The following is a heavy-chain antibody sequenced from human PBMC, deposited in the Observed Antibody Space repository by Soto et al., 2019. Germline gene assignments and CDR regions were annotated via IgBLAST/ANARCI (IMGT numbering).Heavy chain of an antibody. J-gene: IGHJ6*02. CDR2: ISHDGGT. D-gene: IGHD3-10*01. CDR1: GGSFDDFY. CDR3: ARGQLVWYGDLTPYHSDMDV. Sequence: QVQLQQWGAGLLRPSETLSLTCAFYGGSFDDFYWSWVRQSPGKGLEWVGEISHDGGTNYSPSRASRVSISVDTSKNQFSLPLRAVTAADTGLYYCARGQLVWYGDLTPYHSDMDVWCQGTTVTVSS. V-gene: IGHV4-34*02.